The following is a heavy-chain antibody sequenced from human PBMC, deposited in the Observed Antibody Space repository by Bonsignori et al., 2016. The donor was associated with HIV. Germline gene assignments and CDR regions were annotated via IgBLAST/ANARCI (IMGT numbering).Heavy chain of an antibody. D-gene: IGHD3-3*01. Sequence: GGSLRLSCVASGFTFSDHYIDWVRQAPGKGLEWIGLIRNSGNSHTKEYAASALGRFTISRDDSKDSVYLQMNDLTPEDTAVYYCARARGYYGLNGFDVWGQGILVTVSS. CDR2: IRNSGNSHTK. CDR3: ARARGYYGLNGFDV. V-gene: IGHV3-72*01. CDR1: GFTFSDHY. J-gene: IGHJ4*02.